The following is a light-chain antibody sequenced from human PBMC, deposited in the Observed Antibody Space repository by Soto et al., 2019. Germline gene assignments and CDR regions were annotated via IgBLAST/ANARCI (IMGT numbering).Light chain of an antibody. CDR3: SSFTTTNTLI. CDR2: EVS. V-gene: IGLV2-14*01. J-gene: IGLJ2*01. Sequence: QSALTQPASVSGSSGQSITISCTGTSSDIGRYNHVSWYQQHPGKAPKVIIYEVSNRPSGVSARFSGSKSGKTASLTISGLQAEDEADYYCSSFTTTNTLIFGGGTKLTV. CDR1: SSDIGRYNH.